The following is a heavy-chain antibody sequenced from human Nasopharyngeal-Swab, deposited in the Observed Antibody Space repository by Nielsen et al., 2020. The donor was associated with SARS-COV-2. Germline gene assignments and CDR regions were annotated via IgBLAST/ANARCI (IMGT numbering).Heavy chain of an antibody. CDR1: GGSFSGYY. Sequence: GSLRLSCAVYGGSFSGYYWSWIRQPPGKGLEWIGEINHSGSTNYNPSLKSRVTISVDTSKNQFSLKLSSVTAADTAVYYCARGYSSSWYLCWFDPWGQGTLVTVSS. CDR3: ARGYSSSWYLCWFDP. CDR2: INHSGST. J-gene: IGHJ5*02. V-gene: IGHV4-34*01. D-gene: IGHD6-13*01.